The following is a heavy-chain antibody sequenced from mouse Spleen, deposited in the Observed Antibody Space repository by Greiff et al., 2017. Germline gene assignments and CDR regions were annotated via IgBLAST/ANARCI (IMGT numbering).Heavy chain of an antibody. V-gene: IGHV2-2*01. CDR3: ARKPSDGYYLDY. CDR1: GFSLTSYG. J-gene: IGHJ2*01. Sequence: QVQLKQSGPGLVQPSQSLSITCTVSGFSLTSYGVHWVRQSPGKGLEWLGVIWSGGSTDYNAAFISRLSISKDNSKSQVFFKMNSLQADDTAIYYCARKPSDGYYLDYWGQGTTLTVSS. D-gene: IGHD2-3*01. CDR2: IWSGGST.